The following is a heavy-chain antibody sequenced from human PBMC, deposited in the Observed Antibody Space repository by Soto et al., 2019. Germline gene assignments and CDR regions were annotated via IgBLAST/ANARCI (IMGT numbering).Heavy chain of an antibody. CDR3: ARGGGIAARYYYGMAV. V-gene: IGHV3-21*01. CDR2: ISSSRSDI. CDR1: GFTFSSYS. J-gene: IGHJ6*02. Sequence: EVPLVESGGGLVKPGGSLRLSCAASGFTFSSYSMNWVRQAPGKGLEWVSSISSSRSDIYYADSGKGRFTISRDNANNSLYLQMNSLRAEDTAVYYCARGGGIAARYYYGMAVWGQGTTVTVSS. D-gene: IGHD6-6*01.